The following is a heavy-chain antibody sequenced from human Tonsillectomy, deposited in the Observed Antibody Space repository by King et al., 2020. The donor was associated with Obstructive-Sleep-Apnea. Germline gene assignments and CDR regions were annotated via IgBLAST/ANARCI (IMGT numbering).Heavy chain of an antibody. J-gene: IGHJ2*01. CDR3: AREGTVTGGRYFDL. D-gene: IGHD4-17*01. CDR2: ISSDVSST. V-gene: IGHV3-74*01. CDR1: GFTFSTYW. Sequence: VQLVESGGGLVQPGGSLRLSCEASGFTFSTYWMHWGRQAPGKGLVWVSRISSDVSSTNYADSVKGRFTISRENAKNKLARQMNSLRAEDTAVWYCAREGTVTGGRYFDLWGRGTLVTVSS.